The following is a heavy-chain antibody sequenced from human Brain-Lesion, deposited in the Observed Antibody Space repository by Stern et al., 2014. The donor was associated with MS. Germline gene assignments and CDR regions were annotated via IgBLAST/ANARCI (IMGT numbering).Heavy chain of an antibody. CDR2: IIPVLGIP. J-gene: IGHJ6*02. Sequence: VQLLESGAEVKRPGSSVKVSCQASGGTFNVYAINWLRQAPGQGFEWIGGIIPVLGIPNYAQKFQGRVTITADGSTRTSSMHLNSLRSNDTAVYYCARDGRHTDNYGLDVWGQGTTVVVSS. CDR1: GGTFNVYA. D-gene: IGHD3-9*01. CDR3: ARDGRHTDNYGLDV. V-gene: IGHV1-69*01.